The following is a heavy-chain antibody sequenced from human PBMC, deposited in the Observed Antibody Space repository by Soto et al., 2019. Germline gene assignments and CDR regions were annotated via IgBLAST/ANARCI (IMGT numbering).Heavy chain of an antibody. CDR2: IYYSGST. CDR1: GGSISSSSYY. Sequence: SETLSLTCTVSGGSISSSSYYWGWIRQPPGKGLEWIGYIYYSGSTYYNPSLKSRINISVDTSKNQFSLKLNSLTAADTAVYYCAAVPTYYYDRSGYANAFDVWGHGTMVTVSS. D-gene: IGHD3-22*01. CDR3: AAVPTYYYDRSGYANAFDV. J-gene: IGHJ3*01. V-gene: IGHV4-39*07.